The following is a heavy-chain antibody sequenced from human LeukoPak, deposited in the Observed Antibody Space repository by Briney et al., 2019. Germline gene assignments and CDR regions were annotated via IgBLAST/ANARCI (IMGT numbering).Heavy chain of an antibody. CDR2: ISYDGSNK. CDR3: AKDFSSSFDY. D-gene: IGHD6-6*01. V-gene: IGHV3-30*18. Sequence: GGSLRLSCAASGFTFSSYGMHWVRQAPGKGLEWVAVISYDGSNKYYADSVKGRFTISRDNSKNTLYLQMNSLRAEDTAVYYCAKDFSSSFDYWGQGTLVTVSS. CDR1: GFTFSSYG. J-gene: IGHJ4*02.